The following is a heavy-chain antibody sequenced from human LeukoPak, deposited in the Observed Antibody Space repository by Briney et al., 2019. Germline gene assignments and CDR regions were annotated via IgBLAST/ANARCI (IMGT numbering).Heavy chain of an antibody. CDR3: ARGRYCSAGACFREINDYYYMGV. CDR2: TSFNGRNA. D-gene: IGHD2-15*01. V-gene: IGHV3-30*04. Sequence: GTSLRLSCAASGFSLSDYAMYWVRQAPGKGLQWVAVTSFNGRNAYYADSVKGRITISRDNPRNTLHLQVNSVRPEDTAVYYCARGRYCSAGACFREINDYYYMGVWGKGTSVIVSS. J-gene: IGHJ6*03. CDR1: GFSLSDYA.